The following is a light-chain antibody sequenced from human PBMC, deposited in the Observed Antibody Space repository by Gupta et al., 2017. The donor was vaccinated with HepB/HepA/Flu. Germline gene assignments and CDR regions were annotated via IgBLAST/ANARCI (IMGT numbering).Light chain of an antibody. V-gene: IGLV3-1*01. CDR1: RLGHKY. Sequence: SYELTQPPSVSVSPGQTASITCSGDRLGHKYACWYQQKPGQSPVLVSYQDTKRPSGIPGLVSGSNSGKTAHLNISGTQAIDDAYDSCPAWSSSTWVFGGGTKLTVL. CDR3: PAWSSSTWV. J-gene: IGLJ2*01. CDR2: QDT.